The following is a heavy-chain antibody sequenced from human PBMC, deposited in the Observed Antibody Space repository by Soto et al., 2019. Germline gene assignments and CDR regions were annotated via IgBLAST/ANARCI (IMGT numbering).Heavy chain of an antibody. CDR3: ARTLSSILWDWFDP. Sequence: SVKVSCKASGGTFSGDAISWVRQAPGQGLEWMGGIIPIFGTANYAQKFQGRVTITADESTSTAYMELSSLRSEDTAVYYCARTLSSILWDWFDPWGQGTLVTVSS. CDR1: GGTFSGDA. J-gene: IGHJ5*02. CDR2: IIPIFGTA. D-gene: IGHD2-21*01. V-gene: IGHV1-69*13.